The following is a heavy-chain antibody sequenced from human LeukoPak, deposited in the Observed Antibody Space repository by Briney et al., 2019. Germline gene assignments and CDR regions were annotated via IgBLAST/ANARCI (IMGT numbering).Heavy chain of an antibody. J-gene: IGHJ5*02. Sequence: GGSLRLSCAASGFTFSSYEMNWVRQAPGKGLEWVSYISSSGSTIYYADSVKGRFTISRDNAKNSLYLQMNSLRAEDTAVYYCARDSGYYGSGKYNWFDPWGQGTLVTVSS. CDR1: GFTFSSYE. CDR3: ARDSGYYGSGKYNWFDP. D-gene: IGHD3-10*01. V-gene: IGHV3-48*03. CDR2: ISSSGSTI.